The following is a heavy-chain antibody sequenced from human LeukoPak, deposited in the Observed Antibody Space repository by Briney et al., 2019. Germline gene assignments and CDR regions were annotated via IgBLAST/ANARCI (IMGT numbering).Heavy chain of an antibody. Sequence: PGRSLRLSCAASGFTFSSYGMHWVRQAPGKGLEWVAVIWYDGSNKYYADSVKGRFTISRDNSKNTLYLQMNSLRAEDTAVYYCARARSCSSTSCYTRGGGYYYGMDVWGQGTTVTVSS. D-gene: IGHD2-2*02. V-gene: IGHV3-33*01. CDR1: GFTFSSYG. CDR2: IWYDGSNK. CDR3: ARARSCSSTSCYTRGGGYYYGMDV. J-gene: IGHJ6*02.